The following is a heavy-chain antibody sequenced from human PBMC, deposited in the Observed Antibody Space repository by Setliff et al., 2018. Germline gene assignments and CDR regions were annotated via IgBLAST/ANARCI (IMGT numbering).Heavy chain of an antibody. V-gene: IGHV1-3*01. J-gene: IGHJ5*02. CDR2: INAANENT. CDR3: ARYNWNTNWFDP. D-gene: IGHD1-20*01. CDR1: GYTFSSYS. Sequence: ASVKLSCKASGYTFSSYSMHWVRQAPGQRLEWMGWINAANENTQYSKKFQGRLTITRDTAANTAYMELSSLRSEDTALYYCARYNWNTNWFDPWGQGTLVTVSS.